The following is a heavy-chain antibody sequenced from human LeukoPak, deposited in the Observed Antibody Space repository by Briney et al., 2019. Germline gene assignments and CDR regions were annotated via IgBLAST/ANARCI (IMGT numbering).Heavy chain of an antibody. Sequence: GGSLRLSCAAYGFTFGGCAMSWVRQAPGKGPEWVSSLSGNSAGIHYADSVKGRFTISRDNSKNTLFLQMNSLRAEDTAVYYCARRGESTTYGDYRFDYWGQGTLVTVSS. CDR1: GFTFGGCA. V-gene: IGHV3-23*01. D-gene: IGHD4-17*01. CDR3: ARRGESTTYGDYRFDY. J-gene: IGHJ4*02. CDR2: LSGNSAGI.